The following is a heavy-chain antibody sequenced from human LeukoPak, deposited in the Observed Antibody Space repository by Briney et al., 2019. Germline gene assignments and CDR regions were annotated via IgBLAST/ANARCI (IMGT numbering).Heavy chain of an antibody. CDR2: ISAYNGNT. Sequence: SVKVSCKASGYTFTSYCISWVRQAPGQGLEWMGWISAYNGNTNYAQKLQGRVTMTTDTSTSTAYMELRSLRSDDTAVYYCARAPRGYSSGGWFDPWGQGTLVTVSS. CDR1: GYTFTSYC. CDR3: ARAPRGYSSGGWFDP. J-gene: IGHJ5*02. D-gene: IGHD5-18*01. V-gene: IGHV1-18*01.